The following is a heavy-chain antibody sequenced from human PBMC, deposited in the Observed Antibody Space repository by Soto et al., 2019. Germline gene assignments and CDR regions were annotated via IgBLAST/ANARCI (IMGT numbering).Heavy chain of an antibody. J-gene: IGHJ4*02. CDR2: ISSSSSYI. Sequence: VQLVESGGGLVKPGGSLRLSCAASGFTFSSYAMNWVRQAPGKGLEWVSSISSSSSYIYYADSVKGRFTISRDNAKNSLYLQVNSLRAEDTAVYYCARASSRLYSGSYLYWFDYWGQGTLVTVSS. V-gene: IGHV3-21*01. CDR3: ARASSRLYSGSYLYWFDY. CDR1: GFTFSSYA. D-gene: IGHD1-26*01.